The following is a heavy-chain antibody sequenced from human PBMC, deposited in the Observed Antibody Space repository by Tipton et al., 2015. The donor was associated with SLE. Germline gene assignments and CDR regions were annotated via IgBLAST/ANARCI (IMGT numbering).Heavy chain of an antibody. D-gene: IGHD4-23*01. CDR1: GGSIRSSNW. Sequence: TLSLTCAVSGGSIRSSNWWSWVRQPPGKGLEWIGEIHHSGSTNSNPSLKSRVTISVDKSKNQFSLKLSSVTVADTAVYYCAREDDYGGHGRYFQHWGQGTLVTVSP. V-gene: IGHV4-4*02. CDR2: IHHSGST. CDR3: AREDDYGGHGRYFQH. J-gene: IGHJ1*01.